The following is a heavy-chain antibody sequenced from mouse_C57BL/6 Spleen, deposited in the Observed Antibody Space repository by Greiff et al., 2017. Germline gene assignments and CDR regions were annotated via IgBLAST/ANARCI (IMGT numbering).Heavy chain of an antibody. CDR1: GYTFTDYY. V-gene: IGHV1-19*01. J-gene: IGHJ2*01. Sequence: EVQLQQSGPVLVKPGASVKMSCKASGYTFTDYYMNWVKQSHGKSLEWIGVINPYNGGTSYNQKFKGKATLTVDKSSSTAYMELNSLTSEDSAVYYCAKSTTVVALDYWGQGTTLTVSS. D-gene: IGHD1-1*01. CDR3: AKSTTVVALDY. CDR2: INPYNGGT.